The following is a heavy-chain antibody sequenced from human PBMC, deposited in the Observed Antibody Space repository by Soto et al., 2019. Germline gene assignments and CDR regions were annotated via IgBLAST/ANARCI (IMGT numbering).Heavy chain of an antibody. CDR2: MNPNSGNT. D-gene: IGHD3-3*01. V-gene: IGHV1-8*01. CDR3: ARGHYEFWSGYYPCGMDV. Sequence: QVQLVQSGAEVKKPGASVKVSCKASGYTFTSYDINWVRQATGQGLEWMGWMNPNSGNTGYAQKFQGRVTMTRNTSIITAYLELSSLRSEDTAVYYCARGHYEFWSGYYPCGMDVWGQGTTVTVSS. J-gene: IGHJ6*02. CDR1: GYTFTSYD.